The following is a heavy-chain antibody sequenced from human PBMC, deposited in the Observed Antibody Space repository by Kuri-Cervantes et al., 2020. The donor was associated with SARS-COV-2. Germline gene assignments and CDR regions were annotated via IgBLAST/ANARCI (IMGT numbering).Heavy chain of an antibody. CDR1: GGSISSYY. CDR3: ARATTYYDFWSGYSFDY. J-gene: IGHJ4*02. Sequence: GSLRLSCTVSGGSISSYYWSWIRQPAGKGLEWIGRIYTSGSTNYNPSLKSRVTISVDTSKNQFPLKLSSVTAADTAVYYCARATTYYDFWSGYSFDYWGQGTLVTVSS. V-gene: IGHV4-4*07. CDR2: IYTSGST. D-gene: IGHD3-3*01.